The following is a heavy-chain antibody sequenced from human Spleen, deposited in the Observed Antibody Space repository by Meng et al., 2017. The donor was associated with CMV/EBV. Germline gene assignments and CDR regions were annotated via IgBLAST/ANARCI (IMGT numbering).Heavy chain of an antibody. CDR2: ISSSGSTI. J-gene: IGHJ4*02. V-gene: IGHV3-48*03. D-gene: IGHD6-19*01. CDR1: GFTFSSYE. CDR3: ARVRNSSGWQYYFDY. Sequence: GGSLRLSCAASGFTFSSYEMNWVRQAPGKGLEWVSYISSSGSTIYYADSVKGRFTISRDNAKNSLYLQMNSLGAEDTAVYYCARVRNSSGWQYYFDYWGQGTLVTVSS.